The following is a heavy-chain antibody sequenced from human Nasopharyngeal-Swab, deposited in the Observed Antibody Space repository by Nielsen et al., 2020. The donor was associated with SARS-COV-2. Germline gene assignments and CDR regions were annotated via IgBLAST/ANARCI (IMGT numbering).Heavy chain of an antibody. Sequence: SETLSLTCSLSGDSISNYYWTWIRQPPGKGLEWIGYIYYSENTNYNPSLKSRVTISVDTSRNHIFLRLNSVTAADTAVYYCAREVGGDGYHEYWGQGSLVTVSS. J-gene: IGHJ4*02. CDR3: AREVGGDGYHEY. V-gene: IGHV4-59*01. CDR1: GDSISNYY. D-gene: IGHD5-24*01. CDR2: IYYSENT.